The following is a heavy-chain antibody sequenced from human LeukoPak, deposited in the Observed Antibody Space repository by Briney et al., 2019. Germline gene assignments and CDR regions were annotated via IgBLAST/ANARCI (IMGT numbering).Heavy chain of an antibody. CDR3: ARVYRSTTVITVDY. CDR2: SSSSGRTI. D-gene: IGHD4-23*01. J-gene: IGHJ4*02. V-gene: IGHV3-48*04. CDR1: GDTFATYW. Sequence: GESLQISCKGSGDTFATYWIGWVRQAPGKGLEWTAYSSSSGRTIYYADSVKGRFTVSRDNAKNSLYLQMNSLRAEDTAVYYCARVYRSTTVITVDYWGQGTLVTVSS.